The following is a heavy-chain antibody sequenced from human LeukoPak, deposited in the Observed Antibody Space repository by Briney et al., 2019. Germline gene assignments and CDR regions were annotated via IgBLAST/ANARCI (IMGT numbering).Heavy chain of an antibody. CDR1: GYTFTSYG. J-gene: IGHJ5*02. CDR2: ISAYNGNT. CDR3: ARARGHCTTGTRWFDP. D-gene: IGHD1-1*01. V-gene: IGHV1-18*01. Sequence: ASVKVSCKASGYTFTSYGISWVRQAPGQGLEWMGWISAYNGNTNYAQKLQGRVTMTTDTSTSTAYMELRSLRSDDTAVYYCARARGHCTTGTRWFDPWGQGTLVTVSS.